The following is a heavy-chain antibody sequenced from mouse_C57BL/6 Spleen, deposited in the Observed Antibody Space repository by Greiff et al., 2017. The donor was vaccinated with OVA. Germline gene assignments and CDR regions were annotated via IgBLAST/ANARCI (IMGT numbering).Heavy chain of an antibody. Sequence: QVQLKQPGAELVKPGASVKLSCKASGYTFTSYWMQWVKQRPGQGLEWIGEIDPSDSYTNYNQKFKGKATLTVDPSSSTAYMQLSSLTSEDSAVYYCAIERDSSGPYAMDYWGQGTSVTVSS. D-gene: IGHD3-2*02. CDR2: IDPSDSYT. CDR3: AIERDSSGPYAMDY. J-gene: IGHJ4*01. CDR1: GYTFTSYW. V-gene: IGHV1-50*01.